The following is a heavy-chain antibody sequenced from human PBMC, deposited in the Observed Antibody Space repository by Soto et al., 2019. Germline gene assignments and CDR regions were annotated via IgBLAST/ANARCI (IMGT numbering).Heavy chain of an antibody. J-gene: IGHJ4*02. CDR2: ISGSGGST. V-gene: IGHV3-23*01. CDR1: GFTFSSYA. CDR3: ARVSGPQYYDILTGYYRNFDY. D-gene: IGHD3-9*01. Sequence: PGGSLRLSCAASGFTFSSYAMSWVRQAPGKGLEWVSAISGSGGSTYYADSVKGRFTISRDNAKNTLYPQMNSLRAEDTAVYYCARVSGPQYYDILTGYYRNFDYWGQGTLVTVSS.